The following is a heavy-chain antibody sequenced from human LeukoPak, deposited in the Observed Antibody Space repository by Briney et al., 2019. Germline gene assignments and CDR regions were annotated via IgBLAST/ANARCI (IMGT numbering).Heavy chain of an antibody. Sequence: SETLSLTCTVSGGSISGFHWSWIRQAPGKGLEWIGYIYYSGSTNYNPSLKSRVTISVDTSKNQFSLKLSSVTAADTAMYYCARDYGSGNSQIFDYWGQGTLVTVSS. V-gene: IGHV4-59*01. J-gene: IGHJ4*02. CDR1: GGSISGFH. CDR2: IYYSGST. D-gene: IGHD3-10*01. CDR3: ARDYGSGNSQIFDY.